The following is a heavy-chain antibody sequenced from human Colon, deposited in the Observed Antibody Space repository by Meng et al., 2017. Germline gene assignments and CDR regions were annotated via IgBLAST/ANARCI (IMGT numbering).Heavy chain of an antibody. CDR2: IFHSGTS. CDR1: GASLSGDNW. D-gene: IGHD2/OR15-2a*01. V-gene: IGHV4-4*02. CDR3: ARRNSNNWFDP. J-gene: IGHJ5*02. Sequence: QGPPQESGPGLVRPSGTLSLTCAVSGASLSGDNWWSWVRQTPGKGLEWLGEIFHSGTSNYNPSLKSRVTISVDKSKNQFSLRLSSVTAADTAVYYCARRNSNNWFDPWGQGILVTVSS.